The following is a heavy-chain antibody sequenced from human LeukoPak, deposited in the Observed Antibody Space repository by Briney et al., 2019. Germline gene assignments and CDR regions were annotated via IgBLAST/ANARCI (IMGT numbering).Heavy chain of an antibody. V-gene: IGHV3-30*04. Sequence: GSLRLSCAASGFTFSSYAMHWVRQAPGKGLEWVAVISYDGSNKYYADSVKGRFTICRDNSKNTLYLQMNSLRAEDTAVYYCARSLTNWKNFDYWGQGTLVTVSS. CDR3: ARSLTNWKNFDY. D-gene: IGHD1-1*01. J-gene: IGHJ4*02. CDR2: ISYDGSNK. CDR1: GFTFSSYA.